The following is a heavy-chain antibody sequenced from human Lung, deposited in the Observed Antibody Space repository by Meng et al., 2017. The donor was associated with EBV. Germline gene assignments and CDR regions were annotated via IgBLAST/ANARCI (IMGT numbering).Heavy chain of an antibody. Sequence: QVRGSGPGLVNPPGALPPTCSVSGGSTSTSGYYWGWIRQPPGKGLEWIGSIGHSGITYYTPSLKSRVTVSIDTSKSQFSLKLTSVTAADTAVYYCVRSSGWVRTGFDPWGQGTLVTVSS. V-gene: IGHV4-39*01. J-gene: IGHJ5*02. D-gene: IGHD6-19*01. CDR1: GGSTSTSGYY. CDR2: IGHSGIT. CDR3: VRSSGWVRTGFDP.